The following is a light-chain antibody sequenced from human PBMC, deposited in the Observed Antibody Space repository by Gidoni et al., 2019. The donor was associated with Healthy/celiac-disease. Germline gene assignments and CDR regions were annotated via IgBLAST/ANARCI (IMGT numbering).Light chain of an antibody. J-gene: IGLJ2*01. CDR3: SSYTTSSTLEV. V-gene: IGLV2-14*03. CDR2: DVS. CDR1: SSDVGIYIY. Sequence: QSALTQPASVSGSPGQSITISCTGTSSDVGIYIYVSWYQQHPGKAPKLMIYDVSNRPSGVSNRFSGSKSGNTASLTISGLQAEDEADYYCSSYTTSSTLEVFGGGTKLTVL.